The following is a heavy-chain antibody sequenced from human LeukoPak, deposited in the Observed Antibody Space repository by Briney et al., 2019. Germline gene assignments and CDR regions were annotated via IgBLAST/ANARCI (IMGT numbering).Heavy chain of an antibody. Sequence: PSETLSLTCTVSGDSFSSGGYHWGWVRQPRGRGLEWIGQIVNSGSANYNPSLKSRVTISLDTSKNQFSLKVRSVTIADTAVYYCARYLAGSGRSDRWGQGTLVTVSS. D-gene: IGHD3-10*01. CDR3: ARYLAGSGRSDR. CDR2: IVNSGSA. CDR1: GDSFSSGGYH. J-gene: IGHJ5*02. V-gene: IGHV4-61*08.